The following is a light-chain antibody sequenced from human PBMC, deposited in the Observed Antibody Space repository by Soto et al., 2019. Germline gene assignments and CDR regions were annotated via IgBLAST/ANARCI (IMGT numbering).Light chain of an antibody. Sequence: QAVVTQEPSLTVSPGGTVTLTCASSTGAVTYDYYSNWFQQKPGQAPRALIYATTNRLTWTPARFSGSLLGDRAALTLSGVQTEDEADYYCLRDHGGVGVFGGGTKLTVL. J-gene: IGLJ3*02. V-gene: IGLV7-43*01. CDR2: ATT. CDR1: TGAVTYDYY. CDR3: LRDHGGVGV.